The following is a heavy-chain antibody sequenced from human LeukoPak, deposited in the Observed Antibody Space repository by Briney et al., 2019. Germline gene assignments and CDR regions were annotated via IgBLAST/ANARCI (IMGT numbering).Heavy chain of an antibody. V-gene: IGHV4-34*01. Sequence: SETLSLTCAVYGGSFSGYYWSWIRQPPGKGLEWIGSIYYSGSTYYNPSLKSRVTISVDTSKNQFSLKLSSVTAADTAVYYCARGPRSGLFDYWGQGTLVTVSS. CDR3: ARGPRSGLFDY. CDR1: GGSFSGYY. CDR2: IYYSGST. J-gene: IGHJ4*02. D-gene: IGHD3-10*01.